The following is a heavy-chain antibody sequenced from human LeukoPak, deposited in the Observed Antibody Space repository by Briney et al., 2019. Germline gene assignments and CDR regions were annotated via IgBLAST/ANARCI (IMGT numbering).Heavy chain of an antibody. CDR1: KFTFSNYA. CDR3: ANPLPYYDSSGYIAGDG. D-gene: IGHD3-22*01. J-gene: IGHJ4*02. Sequence: GGSLRLSCAASKFTFSNYAMHWVRQAPGKGLEWVAVISYDGSNKYYADSVKGRFTISRDNSKNTLYLQMNSLRAEDTAVYYCANPLPYYDSSGYIAGDGWGQGTLVTVSS. V-gene: IGHV3-30*18. CDR2: ISYDGSNK.